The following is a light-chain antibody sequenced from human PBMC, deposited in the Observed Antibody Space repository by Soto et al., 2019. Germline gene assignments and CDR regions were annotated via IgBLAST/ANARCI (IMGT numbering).Light chain of an antibody. Sequence: QSVLTQPPSASGTPGQRVTISCSGSSSNIESNTVSWYQHLPGTAPKLLIYSNNQRPSGVPDRFSGSKSGTSASLAISGLQSEDEADYFCAAWDVSLNGLYVFGSGTKLTVL. V-gene: IGLV1-44*01. CDR3: AAWDVSLNGLYV. J-gene: IGLJ1*01. CDR1: SSNIESNT. CDR2: SNN.